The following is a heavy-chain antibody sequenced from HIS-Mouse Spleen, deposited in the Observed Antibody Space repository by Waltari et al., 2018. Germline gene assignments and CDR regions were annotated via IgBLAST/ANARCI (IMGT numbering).Heavy chain of an antibody. D-gene: IGHD6-19*01. CDR2: ISYDGSNK. J-gene: IGHJ4*02. V-gene: IGHV3-30*18. CDR1: GFTFSSYG. Sequence: QVQLVESGGGVVQPGRSLRLSCAASGFTFSSYGMHWVRQAPGKGLECVAVISYDGSNKYYAESVKGRFTISRDNSKNTLYLQMNSLRAEDTAVYYCAKASSGWLDYWGQGTLVTVSS. CDR3: AKASSGWLDY.